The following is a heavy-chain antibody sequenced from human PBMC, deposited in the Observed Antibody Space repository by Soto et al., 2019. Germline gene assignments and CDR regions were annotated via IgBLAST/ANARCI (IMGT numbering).Heavy chain of an antibody. CDR1: GDSIRSYY. J-gene: IGHJ4*02. Sequence: PSETLSLTCTVSGDSIRSYYCTWIRQPPGRGLEWIGHVYYGGSTNYNPSLQSRVTISLDTSKNQFSLSLTSMTAADAAVYYCAGEGALATFGVVWGQGTRVTVSS. D-gene: IGHD3-3*01. CDR2: VYYGGST. V-gene: IGHV4-59*01. CDR3: AGEGALATFGVV.